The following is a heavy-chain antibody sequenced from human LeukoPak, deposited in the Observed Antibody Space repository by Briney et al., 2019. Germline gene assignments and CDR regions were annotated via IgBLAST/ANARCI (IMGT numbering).Heavy chain of an antibody. CDR2: IIPIFGTA. V-gene: IGHV1-69*06. D-gene: IGHD3-9*01. CDR3: ARGDLIYYDILPAYSDNYYYYYMDV. Sequence: VKVSCKASGGTFSNNPISWVRQAPGQGLEWMGEIIPIFGTATYAQKFQGRVTITADTSTSTVYMELSSLRSEDTAVYYCARGDLIYYDILPAYSDNYYYYYMDVWGKGTTVTVSS. CDR1: GGTFSNNP. J-gene: IGHJ6*03.